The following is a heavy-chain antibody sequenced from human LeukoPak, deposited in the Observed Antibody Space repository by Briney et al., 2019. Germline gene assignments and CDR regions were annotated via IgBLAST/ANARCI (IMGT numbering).Heavy chain of an antibody. D-gene: IGHD1-7*01. Sequence: PGGSLRLSCAASGFTFSSYWMHWVRQAPGKGLVWVSRINSDGSSTNYADSVKGRFTVSRDYAKNALFLQMNNLRTEDTALYFCATARNFRFEYWGQGSLVIVSA. V-gene: IGHV3-74*01. CDR1: GFTFSSYW. CDR2: INSDGSST. J-gene: IGHJ4*02. CDR3: ATARNFRFEY.